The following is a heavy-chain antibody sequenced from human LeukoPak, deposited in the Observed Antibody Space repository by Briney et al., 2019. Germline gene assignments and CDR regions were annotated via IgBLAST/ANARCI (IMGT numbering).Heavy chain of an antibody. Sequence: VGSLRLSCAASGFTFSSYAMSWVRQAPGKGLEWVSLINDSGGNTYYADSVKGRFTISRDNSKNTLYLQMNSLRAEDTAVYYCAKDTVTNGGVDPWGQRTLVTVSS. V-gene: IGHV3-23*01. CDR1: GFTFSSYA. CDR3: AKDTVTNGGVDP. J-gene: IGHJ5*02. D-gene: IGHD4-17*01. CDR2: INDSGGNT.